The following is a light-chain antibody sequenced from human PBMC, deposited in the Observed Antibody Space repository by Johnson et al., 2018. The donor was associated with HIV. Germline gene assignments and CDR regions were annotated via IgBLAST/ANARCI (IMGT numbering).Light chain of an antibody. CDR1: SSNIGRNY. Sequence: QSVLTQPPSVSAAPGQKVTISCSGSSSNIGRNYVSWYQQLPGTAPKLLIFDNNKRPSGIPDRFSGSKSGTSATVGITGLRTGAEADYYCGTWHCSLEAGGVFGTGTKVTVL. V-gene: IGLV1-51*01. CDR2: DNN. CDR3: GTWHCSLEAGGV. J-gene: IGLJ1*01.